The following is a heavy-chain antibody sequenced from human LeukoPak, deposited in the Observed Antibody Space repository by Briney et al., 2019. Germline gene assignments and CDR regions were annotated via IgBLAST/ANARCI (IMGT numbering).Heavy chain of an antibody. CDR2: ISWNSGSI. J-gene: IGHJ4*02. Sequence: GGSLRLSCAASGFTFDDYAMHWVRQAPGKGLEWVSGISWNSGSIGYADSVKGRFTISRDNAKNSLYLQMNSLRAEDSSLYYCAKDCKSMVRGVMADYWGQGTLVTVSS. CDR3: AKDCKSMVRGVMADY. V-gene: IGHV3-9*01. D-gene: IGHD3-10*01. CDR1: GFTFDDYA.